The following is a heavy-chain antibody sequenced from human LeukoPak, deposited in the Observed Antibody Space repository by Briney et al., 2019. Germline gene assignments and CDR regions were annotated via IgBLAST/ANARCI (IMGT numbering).Heavy chain of an antibody. J-gene: IGHJ6*02. V-gene: IGHV3-30-3*01. D-gene: IGHD3-22*01. Sequence: GGSLRHSCAASGFTFSSYAMHWVRQAPGKGLEWVAVISYDGSNKYYADSVKGRFTISRDNSKNTLYLQMNSLRAEDTAVYYCARDSQDSSGYYSYYYYGMDVWGQGTTVTVSS. CDR1: GFTFSSYA. CDR3: ARDSQDSSGYYSYYYYGMDV. CDR2: ISYDGSNK.